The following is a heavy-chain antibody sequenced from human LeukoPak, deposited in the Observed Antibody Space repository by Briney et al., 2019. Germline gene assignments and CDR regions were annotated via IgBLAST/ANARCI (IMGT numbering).Heavy chain of an antibody. Sequence: GESLKSSCKGSGYSFTSYWIGWVRQMPGKGLGWMGIIYPGDSDTRYSPSFQGQVTISADKSISTAYLQWSSLKASDTAMYYCARQGIAAAGGFPGDYYMDVWGKGTTVTVSS. V-gene: IGHV5-51*01. D-gene: IGHD6-13*01. CDR2: IYPGDSDT. CDR1: GYSFTSYW. J-gene: IGHJ6*03. CDR3: ARQGIAAAGGFPGDYYMDV.